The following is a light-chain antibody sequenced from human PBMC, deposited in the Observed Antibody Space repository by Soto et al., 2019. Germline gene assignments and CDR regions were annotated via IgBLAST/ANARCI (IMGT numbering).Light chain of an antibody. V-gene: IGKV1-39*01. CDR3: QKTYSTPFT. CDR2: AAS. CDR1: RTITNF. J-gene: IGKJ3*01. Sequence: FQMTQFPPSFFASVGARVPITCRASRTITNFLNWYQEKPGRAPKLLIYAASNLQSGVPSRFSGSGSGTDFTLTITNLQPEDFATYYCQKTYSTPFTFGPGTNVDVK.